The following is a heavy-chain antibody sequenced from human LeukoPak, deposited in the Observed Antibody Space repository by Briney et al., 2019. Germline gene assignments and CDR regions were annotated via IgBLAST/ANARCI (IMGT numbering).Heavy chain of an antibody. D-gene: IGHD5-12*01. Sequence: GGSLRLSCAASGFTFSSYWMHWVRHAPGKGLVWVSRIKTDGSRTHYADFAQGRFTISRDNAKNTLYLQMNSLRAEDTAVYYRARDGYEFRAFDIWGQGTMVTVSP. CDR3: ARDGYEFRAFDI. V-gene: IGHV3-74*01. J-gene: IGHJ3*02. CDR1: GFTFSSYW. CDR2: IKTDGSRT.